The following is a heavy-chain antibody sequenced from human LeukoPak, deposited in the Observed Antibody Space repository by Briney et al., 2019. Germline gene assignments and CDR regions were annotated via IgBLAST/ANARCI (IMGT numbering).Heavy chain of an antibody. D-gene: IGHD1/OR15-1a*01. V-gene: IGHV1-2*02. J-gene: IGHJ2*01. CDR1: RYTFTEYY. CDR2: INPNSGGT. CDR3: ARGIRTNWYFDL. Sequence: ASVKVSCKASRYTFTEYYMHWVRQAPGQGLEWMGWINPNSGGTNYARKLQGRVTMTRDTSISTAYMELSGLKSDDTAVYYCARGIRTNWYFDLWGRGTLVTVSS.